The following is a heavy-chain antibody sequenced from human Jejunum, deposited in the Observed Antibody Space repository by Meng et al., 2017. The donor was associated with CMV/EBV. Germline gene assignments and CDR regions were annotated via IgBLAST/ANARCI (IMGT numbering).Heavy chain of an antibody. CDR1: GGSISNSNFY. CDR3: AKGGRYFDSTEY. D-gene: IGHD3-9*01. J-gene: IGHJ4*02. CDR2: IYYTGST. Sequence: CTVSGGSISNSNFYWGLIRQPPGEGLEWIGSIYYTGSTYYNPSLKSRVTISGDTSKNQFSLELRSVTAADTAVYYCAKGGRYFDSTEYWGQGTLVTVSS. V-gene: IGHV4-39*01.